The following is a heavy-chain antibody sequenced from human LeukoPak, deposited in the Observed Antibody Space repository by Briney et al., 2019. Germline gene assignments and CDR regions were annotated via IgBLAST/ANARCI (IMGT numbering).Heavy chain of an antibody. Sequence: GGSLRLSCAASGFTFTKYWMHWVRQVPRKGLNWVSRINNEGNDTNYADSVKGRFTISKDNAKNTLYLQMNSLRAEDTAVYYCARGIYGNFDYWGQGSLVTVSS. D-gene: IGHD3-10*01. V-gene: IGHV3-74*01. CDR2: INNEGNDT. CDR1: GFTFTKYW. J-gene: IGHJ4*02. CDR3: ARGIYGNFDY.